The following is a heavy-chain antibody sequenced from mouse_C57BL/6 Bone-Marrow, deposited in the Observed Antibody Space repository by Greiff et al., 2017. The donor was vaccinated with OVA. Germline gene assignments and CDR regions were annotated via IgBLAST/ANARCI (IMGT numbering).Heavy chain of an antibody. D-gene: IGHD1-1*01. CDR3: ARWKDYYGSSYDYAMDY. CDR1: GYTFTSYT. J-gene: IGHJ4*01. CDR2: INPSSGYT. Sequence: VQLQESGAELARPGASVKMSCKASGYTFTSYTMHWVKQRPGQGLEWIGYINPSSGYTKYNQKFKDKATLTADKSSSTAYMQLSSLTSEDSAVYYCARWKDYYGSSYDYAMDYWGQGTSVTVSS. V-gene: IGHV1-4*01.